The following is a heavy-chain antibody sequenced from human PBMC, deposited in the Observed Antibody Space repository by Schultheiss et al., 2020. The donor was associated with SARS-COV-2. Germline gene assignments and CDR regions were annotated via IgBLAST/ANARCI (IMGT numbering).Heavy chain of an antibody. J-gene: IGHJ3*02. V-gene: IGHV4-31*11. D-gene: IGHD6-13*01. Sequence: SQTLSLTCAVSGYSISSGYYWSWIRQHPGRGLEWIGYIYNSGSTNYNPSLKSRVSISVDTSKNQLSLKLSSVTAADTAVYYCARGQLLPSYIAAAGNDDFDIWGQGTMVTVSS. CDR1: GYSISSGYY. CDR3: ARGQLLPSYIAAAGNDDFDI. CDR2: IYNSGST.